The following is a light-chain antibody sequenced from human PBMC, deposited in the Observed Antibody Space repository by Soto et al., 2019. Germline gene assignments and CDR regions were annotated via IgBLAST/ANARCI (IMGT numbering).Light chain of an antibody. Sequence: EIVLTQSPGTLSLSPGERATLSCRASQSVSSSYLAWYQQKPGQAPRLLIYDASSRATGIPDRFSGSGSGTDSTLTISRLEAEDFAVYYCQQYGSSPRTFGQGTKVEIK. CDR2: DAS. V-gene: IGKV3-20*01. CDR3: QQYGSSPRT. J-gene: IGKJ1*01. CDR1: QSVSSSY.